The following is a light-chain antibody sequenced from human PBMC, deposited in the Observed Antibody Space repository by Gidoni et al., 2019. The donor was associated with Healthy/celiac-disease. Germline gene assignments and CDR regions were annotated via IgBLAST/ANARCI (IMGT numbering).Light chain of an antibody. J-gene: IGLJ2*01. CDR3: QSYDSSSVV. Sequence: NFMLTQPYSVSESPGKTVTISCTRSSGSIASNYVQWYQQRPGSSPTTVIYEDNQRPSGVPDRFSGSIDSSSNSASLTISGLKTEDEADYYCQSYDSSSVVFGGGTKLTV. CDR2: EDN. V-gene: IGLV6-57*01. CDR1: SGSIASNY.